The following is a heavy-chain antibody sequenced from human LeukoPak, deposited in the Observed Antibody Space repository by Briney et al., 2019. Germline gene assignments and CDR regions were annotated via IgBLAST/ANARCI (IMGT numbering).Heavy chain of an antibody. CDR2: IIPIFPTP. CDR3: ARDRAYCSSTSCFNWFDP. V-gene: IGHV1-69*13. J-gene: IGHJ5*02. D-gene: IGHD2-2*01. Sequence: GASVNVSCKASGGPFISSAISWVRQAPGQEREWMGGIIPIFPTPNYAQKFHGRVTITAHESTRTAYIDLSSPSSERTAGSYCARDRAYCSSTSCFNWFDPWGQGTLVTVSS. CDR1: GGPFISSA.